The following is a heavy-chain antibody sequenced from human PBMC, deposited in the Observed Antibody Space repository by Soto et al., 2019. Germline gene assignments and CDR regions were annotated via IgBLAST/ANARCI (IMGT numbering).Heavy chain of an antibody. Sequence: GASVKVSCKASGYTFTSYGISWVLQAPGQGLEWMGWISAYNGNTNYAQKLQGRVTMTTDTSTSTAYMELRSLRSDDTAVYYCARDQFTGTTGYYYYGMDVWGQGTTVTV. CDR3: ARDQFTGTTGYYYYGMDV. D-gene: IGHD1-7*01. CDR2: ISAYNGNT. J-gene: IGHJ6*02. CDR1: GYTFTSYG. V-gene: IGHV1-18*01.